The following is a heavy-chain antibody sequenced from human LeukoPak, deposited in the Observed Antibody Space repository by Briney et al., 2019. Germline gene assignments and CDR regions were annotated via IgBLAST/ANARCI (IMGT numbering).Heavy chain of an antibody. CDR1: GGSISSSSYY. Sequence: NSSETLFLTCTVSGGSISSSSYYWGWIRQPPGKGLEWIGSIYYSGSTYYNPSLKSRVTISVDTSKNQFSLKLSSVTAADTAVYYCARDYSTIDYWGQGTLVTVSS. CDR3: ARDYSTIDY. D-gene: IGHD6-13*01. J-gene: IGHJ4*02. V-gene: IGHV4-39*07. CDR2: IYYSGST.